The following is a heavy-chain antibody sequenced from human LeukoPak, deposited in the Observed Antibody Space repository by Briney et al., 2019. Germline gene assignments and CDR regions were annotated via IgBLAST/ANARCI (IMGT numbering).Heavy chain of an antibody. CDR2: IYTSGST. CDR1: GGSISSYY. CDR3: AREEIDYGDYTDSYYYYYMDV. D-gene: IGHD4-17*01. Sequence: SETLSLTCTVSGGSISSYYWSWIRQPAGKGLEWIGRIYTSGSTNYNPSLKSRVTMSVDTSKNQFSLKLSSVTAADTAVYYCAREEIDYGDYTDSYYYYYMDVWGKGTTVTISS. V-gene: IGHV4-4*07. J-gene: IGHJ6*03.